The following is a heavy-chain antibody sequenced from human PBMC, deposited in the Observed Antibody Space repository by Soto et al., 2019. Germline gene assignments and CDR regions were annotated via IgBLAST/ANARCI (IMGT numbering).Heavy chain of an antibody. CDR2: IYYSGSH. D-gene: IGHD6-6*01. V-gene: IGHV4-31*03. CDR3: ARGAVAAGPS. Sequence: QVQLQESGPGLVKPSQTLSLTCTVSGGSISSGGYYWSWIRQHPGKGLEWIGYIYYSGSHYYNPSPQSRVPISVDTSKNQVSLKLSSVTAADTAVYYCARGAVAAGPSWGQGTLVTVSS. CDR1: GGSISSGGYY. J-gene: IGHJ4*02.